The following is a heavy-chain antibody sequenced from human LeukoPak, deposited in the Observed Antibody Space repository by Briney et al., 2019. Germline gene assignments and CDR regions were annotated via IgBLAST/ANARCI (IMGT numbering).Heavy chain of an antibody. Sequence: SVKVSCKASGGTFSIYAISWVRQAPGQGLEWMGGIIPIFGTANYAQKFQGRVTITADESTSTAYMELSSLRSEDTAVYYCARDPLPTYYYENWFDPWGQGTLVTVSS. D-gene: IGHD3-22*01. CDR3: ARDPLPTYYYENWFDP. V-gene: IGHV1-69*13. CDR1: GGTFSIYA. CDR2: IIPIFGTA. J-gene: IGHJ5*02.